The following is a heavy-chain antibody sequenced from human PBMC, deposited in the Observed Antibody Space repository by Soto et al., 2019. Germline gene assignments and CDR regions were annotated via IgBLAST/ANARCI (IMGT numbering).Heavy chain of an antibody. CDR2: ISGSGGST. CDR3: AKDRGTYYYDSSDVWFDP. CDR1: GFTFSSYA. J-gene: IGHJ5*02. V-gene: IGHV3-23*01. Sequence: GSLRLSCAASGFTFSSYAMSWVRQAPGKGLEWVSAISGSGGSTYYADSVKGRFTISRDNSKNTLYLQMNSLRAEDTAVYYCAKDRGTYYYDSSDVWFDPWGQGTLVTVSS. D-gene: IGHD3-22*01.